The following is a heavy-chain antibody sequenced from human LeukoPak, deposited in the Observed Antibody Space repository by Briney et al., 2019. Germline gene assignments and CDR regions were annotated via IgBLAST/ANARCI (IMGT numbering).Heavy chain of an antibody. CDR2: ISYDGSNK. Sequence: GGSLRLSCAASGFTFSSYGMHWVRQAPGKGLEWVAVISYDGSNKYYADSVKGRFTISRDNSKNTLYLQMNSLRAEDTAVYYCARWLQLYAFDIWGQGTMVTVSS. J-gene: IGHJ3*02. CDR3: ARWLQLYAFDI. V-gene: IGHV3-30*03. CDR1: GFTFSSYG. D-gene: IGHD5-24*01.